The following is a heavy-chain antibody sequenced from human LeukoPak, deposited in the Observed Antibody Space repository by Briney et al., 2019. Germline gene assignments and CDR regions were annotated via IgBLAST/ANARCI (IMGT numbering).Heavy chain of an antibody. CDR1: GYSFTSYW. V-gene: IGHV5-51*01. D-gene: IGHD5-12*01. J-gene: IGHJ4*02. CDR2: IYPGDSDT. CDR3: ARAGGYSGYDSPGDY. Sequence: GESLKISCKGSGYSFTSYWIGWVRQMPGKDLEWMGIIYPGDSDTRYSPSFQGQVTISADKSISTAYLQWSSLKASDTAMYYCARAGGYSGYDSPGDYWGQGTLVTVSS.